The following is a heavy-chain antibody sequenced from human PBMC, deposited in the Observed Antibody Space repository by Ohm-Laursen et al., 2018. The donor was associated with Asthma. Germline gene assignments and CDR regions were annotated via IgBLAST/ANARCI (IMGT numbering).Heavy chain of an antibody. Sequence: ASVKVSCKASGYTFTRYGISWVRQAPGQGLEWMGWISAYNGNTNYAQKLQGRVTMTTDTSTSTAYMELRSLRSDDTAVYYCARDHTQSSSGRLGLWGRGTLVTVSS. CDR3: ARDHTQSSSGRLGL. CDR1: GYTFTRYG. V-gene: IGHV1-18*04. J-gene: IGHJ2*01. CDR2: ISAYNGNT. D-gene: IGHD6-19*01.